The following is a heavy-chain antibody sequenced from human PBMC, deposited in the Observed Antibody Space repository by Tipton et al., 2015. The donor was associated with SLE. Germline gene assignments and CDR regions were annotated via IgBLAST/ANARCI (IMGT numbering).Heavy chain of an antibody. CDR3: AKSNSAVGHYFDY. CDR2: IWYDGSNK. V-gene: IGHV3-33*06. Sequence: SLRLSCAASGFTFSSYGMHWVRQAPGKGLEWMALIWYDGSNKYYADSVKGRFTISRDNSKDTLYLQMNSLRAEDTAVYYCAKSNSAVGHYFDYWGQRTLVTVSS. J-gene: IGHJ4*02. D-gene: IGHD2-2*01. CDR1: GFTFSSYG.